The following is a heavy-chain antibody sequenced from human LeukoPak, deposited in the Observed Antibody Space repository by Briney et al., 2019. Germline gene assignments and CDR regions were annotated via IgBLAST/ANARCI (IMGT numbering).Heavy chain of an antibody. CDR3: ARGAVGATPHVAFDI. V-gene: IGHV4-4*07. J-gene: IGHJ3*02. Sequence: PSETLSLTCTVSGGSMNSYYWSWIRHPAGQALEYIGRVYSSGAANYNPSLKSRITMSLDTSRNQFSLKMNSVTGADTAVYYCARGAVGATPHVAFDIWGQGAMVTVSS. D-gene: IGHD1-26*01. CDR2: VYSSGAA. CDR1: GGSMNSYY.